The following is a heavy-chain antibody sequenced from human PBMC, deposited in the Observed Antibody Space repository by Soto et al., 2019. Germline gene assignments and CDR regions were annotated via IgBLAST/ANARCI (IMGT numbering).Heavy chain of an antibody. J-gene: IGHJ6*02. CDR3: ARQSPTPGYYYFSYGMDV. V-gene: IGHV5-51*01. CDR1: GYIFTLYW. CDR2: IYPGDSDT. Sequence: PGESLKCSGKASGYIFTLYWIGWVRQMPGEGLEWMGIIYPGDSDTRYSPSFQGQVTISADKSISTASLQWSSLKASDTAVYYCARQSPTPGYYYFSYGMDVWGQGTTVTVSS. D-gene: IGHD4-17*01.